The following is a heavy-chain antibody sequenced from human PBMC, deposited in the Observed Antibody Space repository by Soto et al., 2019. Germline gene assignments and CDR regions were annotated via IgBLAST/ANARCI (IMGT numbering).Heavy chain of an antibody. V-gene: IGHV3-7*04. CDR2: IKQDGSEK. CDR1: GFTFSSYW. D-gene: IGHD2-15*01. CDR3: ARVPLGYCSGGSCYSTAFDI. Sequence: GGSLRLSCAASGFTFSSYWMSWVRQAPGKGLEWVANIKQDGSEKYYVDSVKGRFTISRDNAKNSLYLQMNSLRAEDTAVYYCARVPLGYCSGGSCYSTAFDIWGQGTMVTVSS. J-gene: IGHJ3*02.